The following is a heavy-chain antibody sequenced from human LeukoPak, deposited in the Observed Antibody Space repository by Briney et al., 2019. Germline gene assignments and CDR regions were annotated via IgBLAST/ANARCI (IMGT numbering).Heavy chain of an antibody. CDR2: INHSGST. V-gene: IGHV4-34*01. D-gene: IGHD5-24*01. CDR3: ARGGGRRGWLQFRLSYPDY. Sequence: SETLSLTCAVYGGSFSGYYWSWVRQPPGKGLEWIGEINHSGSTNYNPSLKSRVTISVDTSKSQFSLKLSSVTAADTAVYYCARGGGRRGWLQFRLSYPDYWGQGTLVTVSS. CDR1: GGSFSGYY. J-gene: IGHJ4*02.